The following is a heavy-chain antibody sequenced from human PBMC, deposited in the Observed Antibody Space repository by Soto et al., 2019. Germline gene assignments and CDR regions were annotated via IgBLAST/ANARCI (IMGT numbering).Heavy chain of an antibody. V-gene: IGHV3-49*04. J-gene: IGHJ4*02. Sequence: GSLRLSCTASGFTFGDYAMSWVRQAPGKGLEWVGFIRSKAYGGTTEYAASVKGRFTISRDDSKSIAYLQMNSLKTEDTAVYYCTRDDSSGYWAFDYWGQGTLVTVSS. CDR1: GFTFGDYA. CDR2: IRSKAYGGTT. CDR3: TRDDSSGYWAFDY. D-gene: IGHD3-22*01.